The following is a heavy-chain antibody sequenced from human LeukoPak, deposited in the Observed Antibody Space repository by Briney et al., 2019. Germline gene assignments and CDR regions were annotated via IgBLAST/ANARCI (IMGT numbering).Heavy chain of an antibody. V-gene: IGHV2-5*02. CDR2: IYWDDDK. CDR1: GLSLTTSAVG. Sequence: SGPTLVKPTQTLTLTCTFSGLSLTTSAVGVGWIRQPPGKALEWLALIYWDDDKRYSPSLKSRLTITKDTSKSQVVLTMTNMDPVDIATYYCTHRVRGSGSPHFWGQGTLVTVSS. D-gene: IGHD3-10*01. J-gene: IGHJ4*02. CDR3: THRVRGSGSPHF.